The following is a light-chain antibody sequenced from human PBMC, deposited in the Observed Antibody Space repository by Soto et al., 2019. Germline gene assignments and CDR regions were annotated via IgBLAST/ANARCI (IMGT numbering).Light chain of an antibody. Sequence: EIVLTQSPATLSLSPGERATLSCRASQSVDRYLAWYQQKPGQAPRLLIYDAFNRATGIPARFSGSGSGTDFTLTISSLEPEDFAVYYCLQRKNWPETWTFGQGTKVEIK. CDR1: QSVDRY. J-gene: IGKJ1*01. CDR2: DAF. V-gene: IGKV3-11*01. CDR3: LQRKNWPETWT.